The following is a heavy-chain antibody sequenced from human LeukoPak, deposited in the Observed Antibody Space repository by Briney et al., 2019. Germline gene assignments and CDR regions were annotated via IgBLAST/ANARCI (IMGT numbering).Heavy chain of an antibody. V-gene: IGHV4-59*01. CDR3: ARRDGSGTYSDYSFHY. Sequence: PSETLSLTCTVSGGSISSYYWSWIRQPPGKGLEWIGYIYYSGSTNYNPSLKSRVTISVDTSKNQFSLKLSSVTAADTAVYYCARRDGSGTYSDYSFHYWGQGALVTVSS. CDR1: GGSISSYY. CDR2: IYYSGST. D-gene: IGHD3-10*01. J-gene: IGHJ4*02.